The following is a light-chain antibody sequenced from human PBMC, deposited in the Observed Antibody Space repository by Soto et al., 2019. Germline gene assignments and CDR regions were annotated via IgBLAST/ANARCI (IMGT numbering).Light chain of an antibody. CDR3: SSYTSSSTYV. CDR1: SSDVGGYDY. J-gene: IGLJ1*01. CDR2: EVS. V-gene: IGLV2-14*01. Sequence: QSALTHPASVSGSPGQSITISCTGTSSDVGGYDYVSWYQQHPGKAPKLMIYEVSNRPSGVSNRFSGSKSGSTASLTISGLQAEDEADYYCSSYTSSSTYVFGTGTKVTVL.